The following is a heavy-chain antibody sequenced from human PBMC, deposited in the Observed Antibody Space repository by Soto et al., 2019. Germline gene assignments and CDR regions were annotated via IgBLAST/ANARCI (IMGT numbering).Heavy chain of an antibody. Sequence: GGSLRLSCAASGFTFSSYAMSWVRQAPGKGLEWVSTISGSGGSTYYADSVKGRFTVSRDNSKNTLYVQMNSLRADDTAVYFCAKDPIVGAMKPYFDYWGQGTLVTVSS. CDR1: GFTFSSYA. V-gene: IGHV3-23*01. CDR2: ISGSGGST. CDR3: AKDPIVGAMKPYFDY. D-gene: IGHD1-26*01. J-gene: IGHJ4*02.